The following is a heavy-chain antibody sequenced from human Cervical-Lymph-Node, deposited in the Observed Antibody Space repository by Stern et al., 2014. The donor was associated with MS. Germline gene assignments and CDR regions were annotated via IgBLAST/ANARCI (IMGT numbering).Heavy chain of an antibody. J-gene: IGHJ4*02. CDR1: GGNFGSYV. V-gene: IGHV1-69*01. Sequence: QIQLVQSGAAVKRPVSSGKVSCKASGGNFGSYVISWVPLAPGQGLEWMGGIIPIFGTANYAQKFQGRVTITADESTSTAYMELSSLRSEDTAVYYCAREWSGSSSPYFDYWGQGTLVTVSS. CDR2: IIPIFGTA. CDR3: AREWSGSSSPYFDY. D-gene: IGHD6-6*01.